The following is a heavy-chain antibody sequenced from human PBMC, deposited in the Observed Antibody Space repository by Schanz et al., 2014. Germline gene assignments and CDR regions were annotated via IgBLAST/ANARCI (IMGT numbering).Heavy chain of an antibody. CDR3: AKVWKDHRIAGRPGWSDGMDV. CDR2: IRGGGGST. CDR1: GFTFSKYG. D-gene: IGHD6-6*01. J-gene: IGHJ6*02. Sequence: EVQLVESGGGLVQPGGSLRLSCAASGFTFSKYGMHWVRQAPGKGLEWVSCIRGGGGSTLYADSVQGRFTISRDDSKNMLYLQMNSLRADDTAVYYCAKVWKDHRIAGRPGWSDGMDVWGQGTTVTVSS. V-gene: IGHV3-23*04.